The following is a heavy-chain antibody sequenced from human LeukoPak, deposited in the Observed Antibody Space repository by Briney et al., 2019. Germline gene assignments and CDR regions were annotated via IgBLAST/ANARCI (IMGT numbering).Heavy chain of an antibody. CDR3: ARARPAIYYYYDSSGHTDY. V-gene: IGHV4-34*01. CDR2: INHSGST. D-gene: IGHD3-22*01. J-gene: IGHJ4*02. CDR1: GGSISSYY. Sequence: PSETLSLTCTVSGGSISSYYWSWIRQPPGKGLEWIGEINHSGSTNYNPSLKSRVTISVDTSKNQFSLKLSSVTAADTAVYYCARARPAIYYYYDSSGHTDYWGQGTLVTVSS.